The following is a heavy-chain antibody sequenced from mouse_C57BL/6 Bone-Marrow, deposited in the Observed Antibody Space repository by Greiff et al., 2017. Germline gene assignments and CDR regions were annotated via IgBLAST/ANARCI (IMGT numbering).Heavy chain of an antibody. CDR3: ERHSYYYGSSPYWYFDV. Sequence: EVKLVESGGGLVQPGASLKLSCESNEYEFPSHDMSWVRKTPGKRLELVAAINSDGGSTYYPDTMEGRFILSRDNTNTTLYMQMSSLRSEDTALYYCERHSYYYGSSPYWYFDVWGTGTTVTVSS. J-gene: IGHJ1*03. CDR2: INSDGGST. D-gene: IGHD1-1*01. V-gene: IGHV5-2*03. CDR1: EYEFPSHD.